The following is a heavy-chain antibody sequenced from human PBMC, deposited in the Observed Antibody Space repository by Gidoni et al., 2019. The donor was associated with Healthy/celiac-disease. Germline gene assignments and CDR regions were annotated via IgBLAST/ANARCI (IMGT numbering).Heavy chain of an antibody. CDR3: ARGARIRDLVVPGGYSSSWYRVRQIHFDY. D-gene: IGHD6-13*01. CDR2: ISSSSSYI. Sequence: EVQLVESGGGLVTPGGSLRLSCAASGFTFSSYSMNWVRQAPGTGLEWVSSISSSSSYIYYADSVKGRFTISRDNAKNSLYLQMNSLRAEDTAVYYCARGARIRDLVVPGGYSSSWYRVRQIHFDYWGQGTLVTVSS. V-gene: IGHV3-21*01. CDR1: GFTFSSYS. J-gene: IGHJ4*02.